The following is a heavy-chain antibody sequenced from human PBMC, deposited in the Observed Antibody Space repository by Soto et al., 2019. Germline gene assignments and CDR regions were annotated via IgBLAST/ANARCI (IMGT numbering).Heavy chain of an antibody. D-gene: IGHD6-19*01. V-gene: IGHV3-49*03. CDR3: TRDLAVAGNYPDGLYFDY. J-gene: IGHJ4*02. CDR2: IRSKAYGGTT. CDR1: GFTFGDYA. Sequence: PGGSLRLSCTASGFTFGDYAMSWFRQAPGKGLEWVGFIRSKAYGGTTEYAASVKGRFTISRDDSKSIAYLQMNSLKTEDTAVYYCTRDLAVAGNYPDGLYFDYWGQGTLVTVSS.